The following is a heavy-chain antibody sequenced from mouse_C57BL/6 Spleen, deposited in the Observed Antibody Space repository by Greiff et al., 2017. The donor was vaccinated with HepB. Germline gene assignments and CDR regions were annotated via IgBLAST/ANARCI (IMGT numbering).Heavy chain of an antibody. Sequence: VQVVESGPELVKPGASVKISCKASGYAFSSSWMNWVKQRPGKGLEWIGRIYPGDGDTNYNGKFKGKATLTADKSSITAYMQLSSLTSDDSAVYFCARRGGYYFDYWGQGTTLTVSS. V-gene: IGHV1-82*01. CDR1: GYAFSSSW. CDR2: IYPGDGDT. D-gene: IGHD1-1*02. CDR3: ARRGGYYFDY. J-gene: IGHJ2*01.